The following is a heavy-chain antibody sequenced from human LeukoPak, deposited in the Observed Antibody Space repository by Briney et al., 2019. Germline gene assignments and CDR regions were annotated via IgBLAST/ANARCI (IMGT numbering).Heavy chain of an antibody. V-gene: IGHV4-59*12. Sequence: SETLSLTCTVSGGSISNKYWSWIRQPPGKGLEWIGYIYYSGSTNYNPSLKSRVTILVDTSKNQFSLKLSSVTAADTAVYYCARGYLGNYGYWGQGTLVTVSS. D-gene: IGHD4-11*01. CDR2: IYYSGST. J-gene: IGHJ4*02. CDR1: GGSISNKY. CDR3: ARGYLGNYGY.